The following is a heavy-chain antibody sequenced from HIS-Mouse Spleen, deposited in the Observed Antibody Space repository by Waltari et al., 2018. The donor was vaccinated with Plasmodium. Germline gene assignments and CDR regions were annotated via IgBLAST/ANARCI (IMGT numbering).Heavy chain of an antibody. J-gene: IGHJ6*02. CDR1: GFSLSTSGMC. CDR2: IDWDDDK. V-gene: IGHV2-70*15. Sequence: QVTLRESGPALVKPTQTLTLTCTFSGFSLSTSGMCVTWIRQHPGKALEWLARIDWDDDKYYSTYLKNRLTNSKDTSKNQVVLTMTNMDPVDTATYYCARTTYSSASAKYYYYGMDVWGQGTTVTVSS. CDR3: ARTTYSSASAKYYYYGMDV. D-gene: IGHD6-6*01.